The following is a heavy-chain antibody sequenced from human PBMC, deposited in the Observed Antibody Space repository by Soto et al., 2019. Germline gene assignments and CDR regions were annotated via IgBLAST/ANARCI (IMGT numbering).Heavy chain of an antibody. V-gene: IGHV3-7*01. CDR3: VRALAAVDCF. D-gene: IGHD6-13*01. CDR1: GFTFSSYW. CDR2: IKQDGSEK. Sequence: EVQLVESGGGLVQPGGSLRLSCAASGFTFSSYWVTWVRQAPGKGLEWVANIKQDGSEKYYVDSVKGRFTISRDNAKNSLYLQMNSLRAEDTAVYYCVRALAAVDCFWGQGTLVTVSS. J-gene: IGHJ4*02.